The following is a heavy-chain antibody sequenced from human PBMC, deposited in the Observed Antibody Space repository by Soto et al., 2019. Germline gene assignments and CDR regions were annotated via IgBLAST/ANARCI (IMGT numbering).Heavy chain of an antibody. Sequence: QVQLVESGGDVVRPGKSLRLSCGASGFRFSDYGMHWLRQAPGKGLEWVAVIWYDGSKKYYADFVKGRFSISRDNAKNTAYLHLSRLTADDTAVYYCARGFGELPQYWGQGTLVTFSS. CDR2: IWYDGSKK. V-gene: IGHV3-33*01. CDR1: GFRFSDYG. D-gene: IGHD3-10*01. CDR3: ARGFGELPQY. J-gene: IGHJ4*02.